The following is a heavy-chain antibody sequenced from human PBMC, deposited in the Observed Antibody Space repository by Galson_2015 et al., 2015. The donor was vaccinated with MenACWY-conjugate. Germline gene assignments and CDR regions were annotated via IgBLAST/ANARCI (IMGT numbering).Heavy chain of an antibody. V-gene: IGHV6-1*01. CDR2: TYYKSKWYH. CDR3: AREAMFSTNFYAIDS. D-gene: IGHD2-2*01. Sequence: CAISGDSVSSNNAAWNWIRQSPPRGLGWLGRTYYKSKWYHAYAASVRSRVTINPDTSKNLITLQLSSLTPEDAAVYYCAREAMFSTNFYAIDSWGQGTLVTVSA. J-gene: IGHJ4*02. CDR1: GDSVSSNNAA.